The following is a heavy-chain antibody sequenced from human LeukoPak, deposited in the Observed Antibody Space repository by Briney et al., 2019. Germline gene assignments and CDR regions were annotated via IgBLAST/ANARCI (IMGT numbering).Heavy chain of an antibody. CDR1: GYTFTGYY. J-gene: IGHJ4*02. CDR2: IIPIFGTA. Sequence: GASVKVSCTASGYTFTGYYMHWVRQAPGQGLEWMGGIIPIFGTANYAQKFQGRVTITADESTSTAYMELSSLRSEDTAVYYCARVRYSSGWYVGYYFDYWGQGTLVTVSS. V-gene: IGHV1-69*13. D-gene: IGHD6-19*01. CDR3: ARVRYSSGWYVGYYFDY.